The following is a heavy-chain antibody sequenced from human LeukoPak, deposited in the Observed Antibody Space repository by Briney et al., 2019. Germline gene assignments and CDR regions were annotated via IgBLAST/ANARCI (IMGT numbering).Heavy chain of an antibody. Sequence: GGSLRLSCAASGFTFSSYAMTWVRQAPGKGLEWVSAISGSGGSTYYANSVKGRFTISRDNSKNTLYLQMNSLRAEDTAVYYCAKGDIVATIPCFDYWGQGTLVTVSS. CDR3: AKGDIVATIPCFDY. V-gene: IGHV3-23*01. CDR1: GFTFSSYA. CDR2: ISGSGGST. D-gene: IGHD5-12*01. J-gene: IGHJ4*02.